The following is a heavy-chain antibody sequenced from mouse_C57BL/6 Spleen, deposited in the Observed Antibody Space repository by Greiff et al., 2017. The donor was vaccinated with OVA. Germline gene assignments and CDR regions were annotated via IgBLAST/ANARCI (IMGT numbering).Heavy chain of an antibody. V-gene: IGHV1-54*01. D-gene: IGHD1-2*01. Sequence: VQLQESGAELVRPGTSVKVSCKASGYAFTNYLIEWVKQRPGQGLEWIGVINPGSGGTNYNEKFKGKATLTADKSSSTAYMQLSSLTSEDSAVYFCATHYSGDYWYFDVWGTGTTVTVSS. CDR1: GYAFTNYL. CDR2: INPGSGGT. J-gene: IGHJ1*03. CDR3: ATHYSGDYWYFDV.